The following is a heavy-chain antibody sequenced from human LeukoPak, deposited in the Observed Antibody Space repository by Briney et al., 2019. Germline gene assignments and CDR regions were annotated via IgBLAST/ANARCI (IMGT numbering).Heavy chain of an antibody. CDR1: RFTFSSHG. Sequence: GGSLRLSCAPSRFTFSSHGMHWVRQGPGKGLEWVAFIWNDGSNKYYADSVKGRFTISRDNSKSTLYLQMNSLRAEDTAVYYCAREENILTGNPFDIWGQGTMVTVSS. J-gene: IGHJ3*02. CDR2: IWNDGSNK. V-gene: IGHV3-33*01. D-gene: IGHD3-9*01. CDR3: AREENILTGNPFDI.